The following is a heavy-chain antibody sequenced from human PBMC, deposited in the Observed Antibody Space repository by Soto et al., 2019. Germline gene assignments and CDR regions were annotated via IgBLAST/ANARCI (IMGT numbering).Heavy chain of an antibody. CDR3: ARVKPSWGGYYDSSGYYPFDY. V-gene: IGHV4-39*07. CDR2: IYYSGST. CDR1: GGSISSSSYY. J-gene: IGHJ4*02. Sequence: SETLSLTCTVSGGSISSSSYYWGWIRQPPGKGLEWIGSIYYSGSTYYNPSLKSRVTISVDTSKNQFSLKLSSVTAADTAVYYCARVKPSWGGYYDSSGYYPFDYWGQGTLVTVSS. D-gene: IGHD3-22*01.